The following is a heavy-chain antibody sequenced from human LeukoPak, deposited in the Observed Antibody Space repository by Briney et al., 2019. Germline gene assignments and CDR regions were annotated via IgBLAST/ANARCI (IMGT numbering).Heavy chain of an antibody. J-gene: IGHJ4*02. CDR3: AKTMGAIDHDY. CDR1: GFIFSSFA. V-gene: IGHV3-23*01. CDR2: ISGSGTST. D-gene: IGHD1-26*01. Sequence: PGGSLRLSCGASGFIFSSFAMTWVRQAPGKGLEWVSTISGSGTSTYYADSVKGRFTISRDNSKTTLYLQMNSLRAEDTAEYYCAKTMGAIDHDYWGQGTLVTVSS.